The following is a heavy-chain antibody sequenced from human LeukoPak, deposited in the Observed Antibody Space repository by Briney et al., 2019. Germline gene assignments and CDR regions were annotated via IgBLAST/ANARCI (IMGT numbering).Heavy chain of an antibody. CDR2: IWYDGSNK. D-gene: IGHD3-22*01. CDR3: ARGVGDSSGYVVN. V-gene: IGHV3-33*01. CDR1: GFTFSSYG. Sequence: GGSLRLSCAASGFTFSSYGMHWVRQAPGKGLEWVAVIWYDGSNKYYADSVKGRFTISRDNSKNTLYLQMNSLRAEDTAVYYCARGVGDSSGYVVNWGQGTLVTVSS. J-gene: IGHJ4*02.